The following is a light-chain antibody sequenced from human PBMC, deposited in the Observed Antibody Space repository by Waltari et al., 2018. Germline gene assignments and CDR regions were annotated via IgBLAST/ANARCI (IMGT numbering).Light chain of an antibody. CDR3: MQGIEYPWT. CDR1: QSLLDSEDGNTY. J-gene: IGKJ1*01. V-gene: IGKV2-40*01. Sequence: DIVMTQTPLSLPVTLGEPASISCRSSQSLLDSEDGNTYLDWYLQKPGQSPQLLMYEVSNRASGVPDRFSGSGSDTDFTLKISRVEAEDVGVYYCMQGIEYPWTFGQGTKVEIK. CDR2: EVS.